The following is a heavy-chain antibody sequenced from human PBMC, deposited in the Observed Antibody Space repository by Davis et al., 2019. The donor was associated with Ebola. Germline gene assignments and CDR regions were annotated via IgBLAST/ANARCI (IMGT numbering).Heavy chain of an antibody. Sequence: GESLKISCAASGFTFSSYAMSWVRQAPGKGLEWVSAISGSGGSTYYADSVKGRFTISRDNSKNTLYLQMNSLRAEDTAVYYCAKDLFYGDPNYYGMDVWGQGTTVTVSS. CDR2: ISGSGGST. CDR3: AKDLFYGDPNYYGMDV. CDR1: GFTFSSYA. D-gene: IGHD4-17*01. V-gene: IGHV3-23*01. J-gene: IGHJ6*02.